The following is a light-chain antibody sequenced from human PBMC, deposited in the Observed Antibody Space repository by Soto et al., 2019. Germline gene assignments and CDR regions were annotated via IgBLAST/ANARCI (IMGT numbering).Light chain of an antibody. Sequence: QSVLTQPRSVSGSPGQSVTMFCTGSSSDVGGYDYVSWYQQHPGTAPKLMIYDVTKRPSGVPDRFSGSQSGNTAFLTISGLQAEDEADYYCCLYIGTTTYVFGTGTKVTVL. CDR2: DVT. CDR1: SSDVGGYDY. CDR3: CLYIGTTTYV. J-gene: IGLJ1*01. V-gene: IGLV2-11*01.